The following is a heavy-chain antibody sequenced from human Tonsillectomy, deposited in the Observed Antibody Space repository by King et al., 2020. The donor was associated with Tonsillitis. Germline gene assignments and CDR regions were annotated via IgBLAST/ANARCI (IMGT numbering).Heavy chain of an antibody. J-gene: IGHJ4*02. D-gene: IGHD5-18*01. Sequence: VQLVESGAEVKKPGVSLKISCKGSGYSFTSSWIGWVRQMPGKGLEWMGIIYPGDSDTRYSPSFEGQVTISADKSISTAYLQWSCLKASDTAMYYCARHPRGYSSANDYWGQGTLVTVSS. CDR3: ARHPRGYSSANDY. CDR1: GYSFTSSW. V-gene: IGHV5-51*01. CDR2: IYPGDSDT.